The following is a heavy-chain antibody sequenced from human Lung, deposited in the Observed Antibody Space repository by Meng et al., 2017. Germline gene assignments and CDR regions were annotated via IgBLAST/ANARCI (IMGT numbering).Heavy chain of an antibody. CDR3: ARGPTTMAHDFDY. D-gene: IGHD4-11*01. V-gene: IGHV4-34*01. Sequence: QQWGAGLLRPSETLSLTCVVSGGSLSDYYCSWTRQPPGKGLEWIGEINHSGSINYNPSLESRATISVDPSQNILSLKLSSVTAADSAVYYCARGPTTMAHDFDYWGQGTLVTVSS. CDR2: INHSGSI. J-gene: IGHJ4*02. CDR1: GGSLSDYY.